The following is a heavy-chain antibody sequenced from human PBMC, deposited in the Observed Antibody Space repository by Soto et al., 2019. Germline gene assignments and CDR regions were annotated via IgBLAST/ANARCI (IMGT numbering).Heavy chain of an antibody. CDR3: ASGSNFLYYDS. D-gene: IGHD4-4*01. J-gene: IGHJ4*02. V-gene: IGHV4-59*01. CDR1: GASISSYS. Sequence: SETLSLTCTVSGASISSYSWTWIRQPPGKGPECIGYFSYTGNPNYNPSLQGRVTISVDTSKKQFSLKLSSVTAADTAVYYCASGSNFLYYDSWGQGTLVTVSS. CDR2: FSYTGNP.